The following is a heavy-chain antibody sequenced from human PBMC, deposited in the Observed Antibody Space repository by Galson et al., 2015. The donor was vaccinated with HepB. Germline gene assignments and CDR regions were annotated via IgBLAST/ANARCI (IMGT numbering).Heavy chain of an antibody. CDR2: IYSGGYR. J-gene: IGHJ4*02. D-gene: IGHD2-2*01. CDR1: GFTVITNY. Sequence: SLRLSCAASGFTVITNYMSWVRQAPGKGLEWVSIIYSGGYRSYADSVKGRFTISRDNSKNTVYLQMNSLRAEDTAVYYCARATSGGYCSRTSCYYFDYWGQGALVTVFS. V-gene: IGHV3-53*01. CDR3: ARATSGGYCSRTSCYYFDY.